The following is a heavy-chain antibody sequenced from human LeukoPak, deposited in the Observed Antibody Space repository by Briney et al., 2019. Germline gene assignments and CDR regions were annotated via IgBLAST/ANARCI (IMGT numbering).Heavy chain of an antibody. J-gene: IGHJ4*02. CDR2: VHLDGRT. CDR1: GGSLTSTNW. CDR3: AREGGFFRHLDY. D-gene: IGHD3-3*01. Sequence: SGTLSLTCGVSGGSLTSTNWWTWVRQPPGKGLEWIGEVHLDGRTNYNPSLKSRLTISVDLSENHISLQLTSVTAADTAVYYCAREGGFFRHLDYSGQGTLVTVSS. V-gene: IGHV4-4*02.